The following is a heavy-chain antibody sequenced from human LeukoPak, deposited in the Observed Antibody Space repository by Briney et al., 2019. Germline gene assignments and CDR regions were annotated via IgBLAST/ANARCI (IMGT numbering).Heavy chain of an antibody. CDR3: ARRGGSGRAFDI. Sequence: SETLSLTCTVSGGSISSSSSYWGWIRQPPGKGLEWIGDISYSGSTYYSPSLKSRVTTPVDTSKNQFSLKLNSVTATDTAVYYCARRGGSGRAFDIWGQGTMVTVSS. CDR1: GGSISSSSSY. D-gene: IGHD1-26*01. V-gene: IGHV4-39*01. CDR2: ISYSGST. J-gene: IGHJ3*02.